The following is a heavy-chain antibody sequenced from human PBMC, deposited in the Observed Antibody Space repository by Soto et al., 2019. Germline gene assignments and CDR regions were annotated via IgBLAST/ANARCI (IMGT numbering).Heavy chain of an antibody. CDR2: ISWNSGSI. CDR3: AKDSTVLRYFDQVGPFDY. J-gene: IGHJ4*02. Sequence: EVQLVESGGGLVQPGRSLRLSCAASGFTFDDYAMHWVRQAPGKGLEWVSGISWNSGSIGYADSVKGRFTISRDNAKNSLYLQMNSLRAEDTALYYCAKDSTVLRYFDQVGPFDYWGQGTLVTVSS. CDR1: GFTFDDYA. V-gene: IGHV3-9*01. D-gene: IGHD3-9*01.